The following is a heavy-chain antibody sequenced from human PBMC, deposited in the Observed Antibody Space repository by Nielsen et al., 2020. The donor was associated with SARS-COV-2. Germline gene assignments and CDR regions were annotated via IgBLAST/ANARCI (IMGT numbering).Heavy chain of an antibody. D-gene: IGHD3-3*01. Sequence: GESLKISCRASGLIFGTYGMHWVRQAPGEGLEWVAGIWYDGSNENYAESVKGRFTISRDNSNNTLFLQMDSLTADDTAVYFCARLSNFWSGYNDYWGQGTLVIVSS. CDR2: IWYDGSNE. V-gene: IGHV3-33*01. J-gene: IGHJ4*02. CDR3: ARLSNFWSGYNDY. CDR1: GLIFGTYG.